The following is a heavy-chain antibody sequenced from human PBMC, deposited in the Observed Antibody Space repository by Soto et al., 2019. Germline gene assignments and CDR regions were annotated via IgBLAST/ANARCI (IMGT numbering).Heavy chain of an antibody. CDR3: ARRGVAARPDYYGMDV. D-gene: IGHD6-6*01. CDR2: IYPGDSDT. CDR1: GYSFTSYW. J-gene: IGHJ6*02. V-gene: IGHV5-51*01. Sequence: GESLKISCKGSGYSFTSYWIGWVRQMPGKGLEWMGIIYPGDSDTSYSPSFQGQVTISADKSISTAYLQWSSLKASDTAMYYCARRGVAARPDYYGMDVWGQGTTVTVSS.